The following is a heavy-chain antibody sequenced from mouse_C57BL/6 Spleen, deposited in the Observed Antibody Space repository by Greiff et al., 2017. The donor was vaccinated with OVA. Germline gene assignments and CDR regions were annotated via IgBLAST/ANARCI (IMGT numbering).Heavy chain of an antibody. CDR1: GYTFTGYW. CDR2: ILPGSGST. J-gene: IGHJ2*01. D-gene: IGHD1-1*01. V-gene: IGHV1-9*01. Sequence: VQLQQSGAELMKPGASVKLSCKATGYTFTGYWIAWVKQRPGHGLEWIGEILPGSGSTNYNEKFKGKATFTADTSSNTADMQLSSRTTDESSNDDCHYYYGSSPPFDYWGQGTTLTVSS. CDR3: HYYYGSSPPFDY.